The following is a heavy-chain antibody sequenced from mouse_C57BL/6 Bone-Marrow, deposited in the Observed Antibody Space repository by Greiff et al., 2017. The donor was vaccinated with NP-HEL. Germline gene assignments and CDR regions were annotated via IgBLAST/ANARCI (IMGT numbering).Heavy chain of an antibody. Sequence: EVKLVESGPGLVKPSQSLSLTCSVTGYSITSGYYWNWIRQFPGNKLEWMGYISYDGSNNYNPSLKNRISITRDTSKNQFFLKLNSVTTEDTATYYCARDVDGYYGVAYWGQGTLVTVSA. CDR2: ISYDGSN. D-gene: IGHD2-3*01. CDR1: GYSITSGYY. CDR3: ARDVDGYYGVAY. J-gene: IGHJ3*01. V-gene: IGHV3-6*01.